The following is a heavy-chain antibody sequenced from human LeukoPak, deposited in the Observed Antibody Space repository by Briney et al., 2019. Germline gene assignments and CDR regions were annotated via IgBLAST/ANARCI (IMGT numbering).Heavy chain of an antibody. Sequence: SGGSLGLSCAASGFTFSSYSMNWVRQAPGKWLEWVSYISTRSSTIYYADSVKGRFTISRDNARNSLYLQMNSLRAEDTAVYYCARDRSSGFDFSFDYWGQGTLVTVSS. CDR1: GFTFSSYS. V-gene: IGHV3-48*01. D-gene: IGHD5-12*01. CDR3: ARDRSSGFDFSFDY. J-gene: IGHJ4*02. CDR2: ISTRSSTI.